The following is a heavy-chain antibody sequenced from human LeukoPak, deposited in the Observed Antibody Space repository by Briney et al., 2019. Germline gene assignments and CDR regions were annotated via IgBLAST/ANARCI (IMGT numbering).Heavy chain of an antibody. CDR2: ISTSGNTI. CDR3: ARVFGGYYGSGTYYTPRFFDY. CDR1: GFTFSSYE. D-gene: IGHD3-10*01. J-gene: IGHJ4*02. Sequence: GGSLRLSCAASGFTFSSYEMNWVRQAPGKGLEWVSNISTSGNTIDYADSVKGRFTISRDNAQNSLYLQMNSLRAEDTAVYYCARVFGGYYGSGTYYTPRFFDYWGQGTLVTVSS. V-gene: IGHV3-48*03.